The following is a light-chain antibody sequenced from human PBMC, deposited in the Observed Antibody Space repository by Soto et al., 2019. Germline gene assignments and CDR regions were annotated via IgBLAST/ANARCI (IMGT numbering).Light chain of an antibody. J-gene: IGKJ5*01. CDR2: AES. V-gene: IGKV1-39*01. CDR1: QSIRYY. Sequence: DIQMTQSPSSLAASVGDIVTITCRASQSIRYYLNWYQHKPGTAPDILIYAESTLQSGVPSRLSGSGSGTDLNLTISSLQPEDSATYYCQKSYGTAITCGQGTRLEIK. CDR3: QKSYGTAIT.